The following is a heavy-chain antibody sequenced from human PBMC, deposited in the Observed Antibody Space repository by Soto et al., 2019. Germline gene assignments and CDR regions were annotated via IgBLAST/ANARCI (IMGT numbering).Heavy chain of an antibody. Sequence: GGSLRLSCAASGFTFSSYAMPWVRPAPGKGLGWVAVISYDGSNKYYADSVKGRFTISRDNSKNTLYLQMNSLRAEDTAVYYCARCLSYYYDSSGYSYYFDYWGQGTLVTVSS. CDR3: ARCLSYYYDSSGYSYYFDY. J-gene: IGHJ4*02. V-gene: IGHV3-30-3*01. CDR1: GFTFSSYA. D-gene: IGHD3-22*01. CDR2: ISYDGSNK.